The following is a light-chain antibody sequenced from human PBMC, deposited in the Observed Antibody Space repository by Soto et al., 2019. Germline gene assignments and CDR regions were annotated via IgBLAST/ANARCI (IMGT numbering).Light chain of an antibody. J-gene: IGKJ1*01. CDR1: QGISSW. Sequence: QLAHSRSSLYAWVGDRFPLPRRASQGISSWLAWYQQKPGKAPKLLIYAASSLQSGVPSRFSGSGSGTDFTLTISSLQPEDFATYYCQQDNSCPRTFGQGTKVDIK. CDR2: AAS. V-gene: IGKV1-12*01. CDR3: QQDNSCPRT.